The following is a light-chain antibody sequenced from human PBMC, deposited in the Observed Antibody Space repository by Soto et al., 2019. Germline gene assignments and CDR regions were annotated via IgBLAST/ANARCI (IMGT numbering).Light chain of an antibody. CDR1: SSDVGGYDY. Sequence: QSALAQPASVSGSPGQSITISCTGTSSDVGGYDYDSWYQLHPGKAPKLMVFEVNNRPSGASYRFSGSKSGNTASLTISGLQAEDEADYFFRSYSISTAYLFRTGTKVTVL. CDR2: EVN. J-gene: IGLJ1*01. CDR3: RSYSISTAYL. V-gene: IGLV2-14*01.